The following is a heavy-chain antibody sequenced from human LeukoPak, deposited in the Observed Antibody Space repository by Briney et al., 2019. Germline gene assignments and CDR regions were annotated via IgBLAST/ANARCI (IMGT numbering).Heavy chain of an antibody. D-gene: IGHD5-24*01. CDR2: IYPGDSDT. CDR1: GYTFTNYW. V-gene: IGHV5-51*01. J-gene: IGHJ4*02. CDR3: ARHSGGRDGYNSPFDY. Sequence: GESLKISCKGSGYTFTNYWIGWVRQMPGKGLEWRGFIYPGDSDTRYSPSFQGQVTISADKSISTAYLQWSSLKASDTAMYYCARHSGGRDGYNSPFDYWGQGTLVTVSS.